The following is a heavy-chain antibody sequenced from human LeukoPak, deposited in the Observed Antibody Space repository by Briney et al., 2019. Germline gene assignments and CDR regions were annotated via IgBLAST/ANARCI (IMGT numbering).Heavy chain of an antibody. CDR1: GFTFRSYE. Sequence: GGSLRLSCAASGFTFRSYEMNWVRQAPGKGLEWVSGISTSGGNTDYADSVKGRFTISRDNSKKTLYLEMNSLRAEDTAVYYCAKDSDLYYYDSSGYFVHFDYWGQGTLVTVSS. CDR3: AKDSDLYYYDSSGYFVHFDY. J-gene: IGHJ4*02. D-gene: IGHD3-22*01. V-gene: IGHV3-23*01. CDR2: ISTSGGNT.